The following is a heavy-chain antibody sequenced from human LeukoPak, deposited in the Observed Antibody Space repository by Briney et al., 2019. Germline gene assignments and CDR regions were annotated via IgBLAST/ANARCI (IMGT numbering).Heavy chain of an antibody. CDR2: ISSDGKT. V-gene: IGHV3-53*01. CDR1: GFNVNVNY. Sequence: GGSLRLSCAASGFNVNVNYMSWVRQAPGKGLEWVAVISSDGKTYYADSVKGRFTISRDSSKNTLFLQMNSLRAEDTAVYYCARGADTGYSSDSWGQGTLVTVSS. D-gene: IGHD6-19*01. J-gene: IGHJ5*02. CDR3: ARGADTGYSSDS.